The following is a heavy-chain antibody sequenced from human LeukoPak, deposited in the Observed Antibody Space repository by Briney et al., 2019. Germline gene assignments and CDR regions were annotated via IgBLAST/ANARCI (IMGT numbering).Heavy chain of an antibody. CDR3: AKVTPPYYYGSGTQSDYYFDY. D-gene: IGHD3-10*01. CDR2: ISWNSGSI. Sequence: GGSLRLSCAASGFTLDDYAMHWVRLAPGKGLEWVSGISWNSGSIGYADSVKGRFTISRDNAKNSLYLQMNSLRAEDTALYYCAKVTPPYYYGSGTQSDYYFDYWGQGTLVTVSS. V-gene: IGHV3-9*01. CDR1: GFTLDDYA. J-gene: IGHJ4*02.